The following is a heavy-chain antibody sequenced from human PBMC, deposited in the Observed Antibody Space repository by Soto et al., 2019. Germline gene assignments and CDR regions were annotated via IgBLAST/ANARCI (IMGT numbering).Heavy chain of an antibody. V-gene: IGHV3-33*01. Sequence: QVQLVESGGGVVQPGRSLRLSCAASGFTFSSYGMHWVRQAPGKGLEWAAVIWYDGSNKYYADSVKGRFTISRDNSKNTLYLQMNSLRAEDTAVYYCARDPRAGVVVTTRSGGMDVWGQGTTVTVSS. J-gene: IGHJ6*02. CDR3: ARDPRAGVVVTTRSGGMDV. CDR2: IWYDGSNK. D-gene: IGHD2-21*02. CDR1: GFTFSSYG.